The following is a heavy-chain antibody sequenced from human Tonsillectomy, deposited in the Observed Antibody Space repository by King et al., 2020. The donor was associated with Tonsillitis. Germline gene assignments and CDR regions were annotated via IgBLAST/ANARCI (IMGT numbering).Heavy chain of an antibody. V-gene: IGHV3-23*04. CDR3: AKGGFGAASSWLDC. J-gene: IGHJ4*02. D-gene: IGHD6-13*01. CDR1: GFTFRNYA. CDR2: ISDRGHTT. Sequence: VQLVESGGGLVQPGGSLRLSCAASGFTFRNYAMTWVRQAPGKGLEWVSAISDRGHTTYYADSVKGRFTISRDNSKNTLSLQVNSLRAGDTAVYFCAKGGFGAASSWLDCWGQGTLVTVSS.